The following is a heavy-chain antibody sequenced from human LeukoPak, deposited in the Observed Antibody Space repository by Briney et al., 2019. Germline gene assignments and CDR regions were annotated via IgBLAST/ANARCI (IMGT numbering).Heavy chain of an antibody. D-gene: IGHD3-9*01. CDR2: ISAYNGNT. J-gene: IGHJ5*02. V-gene: IGHV1-18*01. CDR1: GYTFTSYG. Sequence: VKVSCKASGYTFTSYGISWVRQAPGQGLEWMGWISAYNGNTNYAQKLQGRVTMTTDTSTSTAYMELRSLRSDDTAVYYCARDKGHYDILTGYYSPEWFDPWGQGTLVTVSS. CDR3: ARDKGHYDILTGYYSPEWFDP.